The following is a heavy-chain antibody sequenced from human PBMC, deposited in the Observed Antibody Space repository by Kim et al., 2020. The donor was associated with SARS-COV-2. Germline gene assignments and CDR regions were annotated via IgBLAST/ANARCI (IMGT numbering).Heavy chain of an antibody. CDR2: IRSKAYGGTT. D-gene: IGHD1-26*01. CDR1: GFTFGDYA. V-gene: IGHV3-49*04. CDR3: TREEIVGATVDY. Sequence: GGSLRLSCTASGFTFGDYAMSWVRQAPGKGLEWVGFIRSKAYGGTTEYAASVKGRFTISRDDSKSIAYLQMNSLKTEDTAVYYCTREEIVGATVDYWGQGTLVTVSS. J-gene: IGHJ4*02.